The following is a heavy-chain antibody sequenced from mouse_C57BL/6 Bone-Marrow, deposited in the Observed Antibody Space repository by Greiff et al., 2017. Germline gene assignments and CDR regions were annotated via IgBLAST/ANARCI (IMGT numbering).Heavy chain of an antibody. CDR2: ISDGGSYT. J-gene: IGHJ4*01. V-gene: IGHV5-4*01. CDR1: GFTFSSYA. CDR3: ARVLLYYYAMDY. Sequence: EVQLVESGGGLVKPGGSLKLSCAASGFTFSSYAMSWVRQTPDKRLEWVATISDGGSYTYYPDNVKGRFTISRDNAKNNLYLQMSHLKSEDTAMYYCARVLLYYYAMDYWGQGTSVTVSS.